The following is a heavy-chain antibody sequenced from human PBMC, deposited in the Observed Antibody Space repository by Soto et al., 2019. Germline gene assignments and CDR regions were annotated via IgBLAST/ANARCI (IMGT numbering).Heavy chain of an antibody. D-gene: IGHD3-10*01. CDR3: ARDGSDSYGLDV. CDR1: RGCISSYD. J-gene: IGHJ6*02. Sequence: ATLSLTFTFCRGCISSYDWSWIRQSAGKGLEWIGRIYNGGNTQYNPSLKSRVTMSADTSKNQFSLRLNSVTAADTAVYYCARDGSDSYGLDVCGQGTTVTVSS. V-gene: IGHV4-4*07. CDR2: IYNGGNT.